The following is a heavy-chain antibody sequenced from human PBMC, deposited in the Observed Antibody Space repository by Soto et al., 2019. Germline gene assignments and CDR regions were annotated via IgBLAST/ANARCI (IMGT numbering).Heavy chain of an antibody. CDR3: AKAGYHRIAIFGVTSPAPSGMDV. V-gene: IGHV3-48*01. D-gene: IGHD3-3*01. J-gene: IGHJ6*02. CDR2: ISTSGNTR. Sequence: GGSLRLSCEASGFSFSYCGMNLVRQAPGKGLEWVSLISTSGNTRYYADPVKGRFTISRDNAKNVLYLQMNSLGAEDTAVYCCAKAGYHRIAIFGVTSPAPSGMDVCGQGTTVTVSS. CDR1: GFSFSYCG.